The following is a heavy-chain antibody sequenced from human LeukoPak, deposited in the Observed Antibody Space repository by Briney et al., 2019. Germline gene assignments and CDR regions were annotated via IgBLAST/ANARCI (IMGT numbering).Heavy chain of an antibody. D-gene: IGHD1-1*01. CDR3: ARIGGTGYFDY. J-gene: IGHJ4*02. CDR1: GFTFSSSD. CDR2: IWYDGSNK. Sequence: PGGSLRLSCAASGFTFSSSDMHWVRQAPSKGLEWVAFIWYDGSNKYYADSVKGRFTISRDNSKNTLYLQMNSLRDDDTAVYYCARIGGTGYFDYWGQGTLVTVSS. V-gene: IGHV3-33*01.